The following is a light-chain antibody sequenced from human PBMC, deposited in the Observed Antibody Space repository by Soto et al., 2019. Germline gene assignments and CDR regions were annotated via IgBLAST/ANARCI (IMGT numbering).Light chain of an antibody. CDR3: QQSHSTPIT. V-gene: IGKV1-39*01. J-gene: IGKJ5*01. CDR1: QDIGNY. CDR2: AAS. Sequence: DIQMTQSPSSLSASVGDRVTITCRASQDIGNYLNWYQQKPGNAPKLLIYAASRLQSGVPSRFSGGGSGTDFNLIINSLQPEDFATYYCQQSHSTPITFGQGTRLEIK.